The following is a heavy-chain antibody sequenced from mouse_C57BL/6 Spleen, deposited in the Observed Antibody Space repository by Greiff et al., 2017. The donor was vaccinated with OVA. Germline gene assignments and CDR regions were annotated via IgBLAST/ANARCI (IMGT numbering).Heavy chain of an antibody. Sequence: DVMLVESGGGLVKPGGSLKLSCAASGFTFSSYAMSWVRQTPEKRLEWVATISDGGSYTYYPDNVKGRFTISRDNAKNNLYLQMSHLKSEDTAVYDCARDLGDDDAMDYWGQGTSVTVSS. CDR2: ISDGGSYT. D-gene: IGHD2-2*01. V-gene: IGHV5-4*01. CDR3: ARDLGDDDAMDY. CDR1: GFTFSSYA. J-gene: IGHJ4*01.